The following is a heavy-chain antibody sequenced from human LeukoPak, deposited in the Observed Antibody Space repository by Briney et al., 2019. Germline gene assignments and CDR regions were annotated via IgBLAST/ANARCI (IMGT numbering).Heavy chain of an antibody. V-gene: IGHV4-31*03. J-gene: IGHJ4*02. CDR3: AVAGLSGIDY. CDR1: GGSISSGGYY. Sequence: SETLSLTCTVSGGSISSGGYYWSWIRQHPGKGLEWIGYIYYSGSTYYNPSLKSRVTISVDTSKNQFSLKLSSVTAADTAVYYCAVAGLSGIDYWGQGTLVTVSS. D-gene: IGHD6-19*01. CDR2: IYYSGST.